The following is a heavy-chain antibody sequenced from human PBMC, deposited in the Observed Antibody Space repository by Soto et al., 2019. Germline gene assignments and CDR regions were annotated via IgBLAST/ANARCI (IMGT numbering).Heavy chain of an antibody. Sequence: QVQLVQSGVEVKKPGASVKVSCKASGYSLTDYHIHWVRQAPGQGLEWLGRINPKSGGTSTAQKFQGWVTMTRDXSXCTAYMELXXXRSDDTAVYFCARGHSTDCSNGVCSFFYNHEMDVWGQGTTVSVSS. CDR3: ARGHSTDCSNGVCSFFYNHEMDV. D-gene: IGHD2-8*01. CDR1: GYSLTDYH. V-gene: IGHV1-2*04. CDR2: INPKSGGT. J-gene: IGHJ6*02.